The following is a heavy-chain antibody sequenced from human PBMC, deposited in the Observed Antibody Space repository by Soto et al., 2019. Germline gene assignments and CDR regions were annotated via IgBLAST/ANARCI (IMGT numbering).Heavy chain of an antibody. Sequence: PSETLSLTCAVSGGSVTRRTYSWGWLLHPPGQGLEWIGTFSYTVRTCYNPSLMSWATVSVDTSKNHFSLRLTSVTAADSAVYYCARHLRPLESLQWGERTLVIASS. D-gene: IGHD3-3*01. CDR1: GGSVTRRTYS. CDR2: FSYTVRT. CDR3: ARHLRPLESLQ. V-gene: IGHV4-39*01. J-gene: IGHJ4*01.